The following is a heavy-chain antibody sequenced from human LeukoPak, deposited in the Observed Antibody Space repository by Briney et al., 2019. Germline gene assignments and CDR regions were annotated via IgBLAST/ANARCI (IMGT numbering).Heavy chain of an antibody. V-gene: IGHV1-24*01. CDR3: AAGRPYSLLDY. CDR2: FDVIDAKT. Sequence: ASVKVSCKVSGSSLTELSLYWVRQAPGKGREWMGGFDVIDAKTFYAQKFQGRVTMTEDSSTDTAYMELSSLRSDDTAFYYCAAGRPYSLLDYWGQGTLLTVSS. D-gene: IGHD5-18*01. CDR1: GSSLTELS. J-gene: IGHJ4*02.